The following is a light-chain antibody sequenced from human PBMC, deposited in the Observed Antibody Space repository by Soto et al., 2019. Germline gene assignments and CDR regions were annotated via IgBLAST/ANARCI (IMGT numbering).Light chain of an antibody. CDR3: QQRYNWPRT. J-gene: IGKJ1*01. Sequence: EIVLTQSQATLSLSPGERATLSCRASQSINIYLAWYQQRPGQAPRLLIYNAFNRATDIPGRFSGSGSGTDFTLTISSLEPEDFAIYYCQQRYNWPRTFGQGTKVEIK. V-gene: IGKV3-11*01. CDR2: NAF. CDR1: QSINIY.